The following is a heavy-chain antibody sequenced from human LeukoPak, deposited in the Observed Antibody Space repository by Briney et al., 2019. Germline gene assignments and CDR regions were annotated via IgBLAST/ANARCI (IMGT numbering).Heavy chain of an antibody. Sequence: GGSLRLSCAASGFTFSSYAMSWVRQAPGKGLEWVSAISGSGGSTYYADSVKGRFTISRDNSKNTVYLQMNSLRADDTAVYYCPKDDGQSSPGAYYYYYGMDVWGQGTTVTVSS. CDR3: PKDDGQSSPGAYYYYYGMDV. D-gene: IGHD3-10*01. CDR2: ISGSGGST. CDR1: GFTFSSYA. V-gene: IGHV3-23*01. J-gene: IGHJ6*02.